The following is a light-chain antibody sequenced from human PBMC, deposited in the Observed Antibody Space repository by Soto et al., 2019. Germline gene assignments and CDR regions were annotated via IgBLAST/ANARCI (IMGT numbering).Light chain of an antibody. CDR2: DAS. V-gene: IGKV1-5*01. CDR1: QSIASW. Sequence: DIQMTQSPSTLSASVGDRVTNTCRASQSIASWLAWYQQKPGKAPELLIYDASNLESGVPSRFTASGSGTEFTLTINSLQPDDFATYYCQQYNTYSPLAFGGGTKVDIK. J-gene: IGKJ4*01. CDR3: QQYNTYSPLA.